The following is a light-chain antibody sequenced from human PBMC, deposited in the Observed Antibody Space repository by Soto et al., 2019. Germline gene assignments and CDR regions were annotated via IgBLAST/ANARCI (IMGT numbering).Light chain of an antibody. V-gene: IGKV1-39*01. CDR3: QQSYSTPLT. Sequence: IRMTQSPSSFSASTGDRVTITCRASQSISSYLNWYQQKPGKAPKLLIYAASSLQSGVPSRFSGSGSGTDFTLTISSLQPEDFATYYCQQSYSTPLTFGGGTMVEIK. J-gene: IGKJ4*01. CDR1: QSISSY. CDR2: AAS.